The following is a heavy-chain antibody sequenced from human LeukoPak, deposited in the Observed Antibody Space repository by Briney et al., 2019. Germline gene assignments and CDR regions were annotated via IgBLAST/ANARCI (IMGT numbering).Heavy chain of an antibody. CDR2: IGGGGGDR. V-gene: IGHV3-23*01. CDR3: AKHLRCSGDSCYRPSYYYYGMDV. Sequence: PGGSLRLSCAVSGFTFSNHAMSWVRQAPGKGLEWVSTIGGGGGDRYYADSVKGRFTISRDNSKNTLYLQMNSLRAEDTAVYYCAKHLRCSGDSCYRPSYYYYGMDVWGQGTTVIVSS. J-gene: IGHJ6*02. D-gene: IGHD2-15*01. CDR1: GFTFSNHA.